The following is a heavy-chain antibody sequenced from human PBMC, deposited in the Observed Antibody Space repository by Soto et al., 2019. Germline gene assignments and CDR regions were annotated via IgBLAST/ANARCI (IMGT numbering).Heavy chain of an antibody. CDR3: ARNPGTVTHDY. D-gene: IGHD4-17*01. J-gene: IGHJ4*02. Sequence: QVQLVESGGGVVQPGRSLRLSCAASGFTFSSYGMHWVRQAPGKGLEWVAVISYDGSNKYYADSVKGRFTISRDNSKNTLYLQMNSLRAEDTAVYYCARNPGTVTHDYWGQGTLVTVSS. CDR1: GFTFSSYG. V-gene: IGHV3-30*03. CDR2: ISYDGSNK.